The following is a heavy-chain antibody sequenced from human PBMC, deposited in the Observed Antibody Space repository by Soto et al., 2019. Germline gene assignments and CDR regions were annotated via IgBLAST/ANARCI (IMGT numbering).Heavy chain of an antibody. CDR3: ARAPQYSSGWYYFDY. CDR1: GFTFSSYS. Sequence: EVQLVESGGGLVKPGGSLRLSCAASGFTFSSYSMNWVRQAPGKGLGWVSSISSSSSYIYYADSVKGRFTISRDNAKNSLYLQMNSLRAEDTAVYYCARAPQYSSGWYYFDYWGQGTLVTVSS. D-gene: IGHD6-19*01. CDR2: ISSSSSYI. J-gene: IGHJ4*02. V-gene: IGHV3-21*01.